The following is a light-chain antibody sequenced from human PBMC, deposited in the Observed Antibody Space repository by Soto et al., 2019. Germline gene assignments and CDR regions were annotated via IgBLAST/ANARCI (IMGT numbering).Light chain of an antibody. J-gene: IGKJ1*01. CDR3: QQYDNWPQT. Sequence: EVLMTQSPDTLYVSPGERVTLSCRASQSVSDKLAWYQQKPGQGPRLLVYRASTRTLGIPARFSGSGSGTEFTLTISSLQSEDFAVYYCQQYDNWPQTFGQGTKVDIK. CDR1: QSVSDK. V-gene: IGKV3-15*01. CDR2: RAS.